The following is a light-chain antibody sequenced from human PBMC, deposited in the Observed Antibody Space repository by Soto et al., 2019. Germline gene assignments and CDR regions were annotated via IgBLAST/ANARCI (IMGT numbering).Light chain of an antibody. CDR1: QSVLYSSNNKNY. J-gene: IGKJ4*01. Sequence: DIVLTQSPDSLAVSLGERATINCKSSQSVLYSSNNKNYLAWYQQKPGQPPKLLIYWASTRESGVPDRFSGCGSGTDFTLTISSLQAEDVAVYYCQQYYSTPLTFGGGTKVEIK. CDR3: QQYYSTPLT. CDR2: WAS. V-gene: IGKV4-1*01.